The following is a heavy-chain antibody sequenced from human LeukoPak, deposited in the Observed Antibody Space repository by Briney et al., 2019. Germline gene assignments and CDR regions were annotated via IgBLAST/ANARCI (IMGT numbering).Heavy chain of an antibody. V-gene: IGHV3-23*01. J-gene: IGHJ5*02. CDR2: ISGSGGST. Sequence: GGSLRLSCAASGFTFSNYAMSWVRQAPGKGLEWVSTISGSGGSTYYADSVKGRFTISRDNSKNTLYLQMNSLRAEDTAVYHCAKGKGYSSSSSDHWGQGTLVTVSS. D-gene: IGHD6-6*01. CDR3: AKGKGYSSSSSDH. CDR1: GFTFSNYA.